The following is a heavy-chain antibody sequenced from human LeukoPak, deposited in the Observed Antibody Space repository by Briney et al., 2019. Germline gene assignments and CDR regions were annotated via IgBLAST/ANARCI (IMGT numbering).Heavy chain of an antibody. V-gene: IGHV3-21*01. Sequence: GGSLRLSCAASGVTVGTNSMSWARQSPGKGLEWVSSISSSSSYIYYADSVKGRFTISRDNAKNSLYLQMNSLRAEDTAVYYCARDLAEPQDGMDVWGQGTTVTVSS. CDR3: ARDLAEPQDGMDV. CDR2: ISSSSSYI. CDR1: GVTVGTNS. J-gene: IGHJ6*02. D-gene: IGHD3-16*01.